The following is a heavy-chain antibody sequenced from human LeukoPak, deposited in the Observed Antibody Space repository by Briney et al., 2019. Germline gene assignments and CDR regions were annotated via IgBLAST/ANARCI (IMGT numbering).Heavy chain of an antibody. Sequence: SETLSLTCTVSGDSISSYYWSWIRQPPGKGLEGMGYIYNSGSTNYNPSLTDYNPSLKSRVTISVDTSKNQLSLKLSSATASDRAVYYCARSERDGSGRFYFDYWGQGTLVTVSS. D-gene: IGHD3-10*01. J-gene: IGHJ4*02. CDR2: IYNSGST. V-gene: IGHV4-59*01. CDR1: GDSISSYY. CDR3: ARSERDGSGRFYFDY.